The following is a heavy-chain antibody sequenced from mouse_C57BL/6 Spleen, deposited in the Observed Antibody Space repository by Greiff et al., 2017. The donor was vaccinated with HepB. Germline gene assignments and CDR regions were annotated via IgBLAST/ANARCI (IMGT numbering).Heavy chain of an antibody. CDR1: GYSITSGYY. D-gene: IGHD2-5*01. Sequence: DVQLQESGPGLVKPSQSLSLTCSVTGYSITSGYYWNWIRQFPGNKLEWMGYISYDGSNNYNPSLKNRISITRDTSKNQFFLKLNSVTTEDTATYYCARGDSNYVWYFDVWGTGTTVTVSS. CDR3: ARGDSNYVWYFDV. J-gene: IGHJ1*03. CDR2: ISYDGSN. V-gene: IGHV3-6*01.